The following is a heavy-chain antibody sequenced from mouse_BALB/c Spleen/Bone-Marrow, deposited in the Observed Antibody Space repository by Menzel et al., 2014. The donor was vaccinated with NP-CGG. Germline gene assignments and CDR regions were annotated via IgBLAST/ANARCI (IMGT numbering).Heavy chain of an antibody. J-gene: IGHJ2*01. D-gene: IGHD2-3*01. CDR2: IYPGTGST. Sequence: LQQSGSELVRPGASVKLSCKASGYTFTSYWMHWVKQRPGQGLEWIGNIYPGTGSTNYDEKFKGKATLTVDTSSSTAHMQLSSLTSEDSAVYYCARWLLLDYWGQGTTLTVSS. CDR3: ARWLLLDY. V-gene: IGHV1S22*01. CDR1: GYTFTSYW.